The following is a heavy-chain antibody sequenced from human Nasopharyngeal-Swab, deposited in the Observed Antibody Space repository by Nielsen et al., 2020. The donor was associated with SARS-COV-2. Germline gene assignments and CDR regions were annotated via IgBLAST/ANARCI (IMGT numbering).Heavy chain of an antibody. CDR3: ARDTRRGGVDY. V-gene: IGHV4-59*01. D-gene: IGHD2-15*01. J-gene: IGHJ4*02. CDR1: GGFITSYY. Sequence: SETLSLTCTVSGGFITSYYWSWIRQPPRRGLEWIGHIYYSGSTNYNPSPKSRVTISLDTSKNQFSLKPSSVTAADSAVYYCARDTRRGGVDYWGQGTLVTVSS. CDR2: IYYSGST.